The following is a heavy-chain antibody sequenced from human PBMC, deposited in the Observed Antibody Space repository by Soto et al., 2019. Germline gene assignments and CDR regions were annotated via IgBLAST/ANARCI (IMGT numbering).Heavy chain of an antibody. CDR2: IYHSGTT. D-gene: IGHD3-22*01. CDR3: ASDYYDNSGYYYIDS. J-gene: IGHJ4*02. V-gene: IGHV4-31*03. Sequence: QVQLQESGPGLVKASQTLSLTCTVSGGSISSGGYYWSWIRQVPGKCLEWIGYIYHSGTTYYNPYLSSRLTISVDTSKNQFSLKLSSVTAADTAVYYCASDYYDNSGYYYIDSWGQGTLVTV. CDR1: GGSISSGGYY.